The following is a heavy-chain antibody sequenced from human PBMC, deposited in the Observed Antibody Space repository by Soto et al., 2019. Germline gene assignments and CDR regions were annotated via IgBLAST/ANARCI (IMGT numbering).Heavy chain of an antibody. J-gene: IGHJ6*02. CDR2: IYYSGST. V-gene: IGHV4-39*01. CDR3: ASASYYYDFWSGEGYYGMDV. Sequence: PSETLSLTCTVSGGSISSSSYYWGWIRQPPGKGLEWIGSIYYSGSTYYNPSLKSRVTISVDTSKNQFSLKLSSVTAADTAVYYCASASYYYDFWSGEGYYGMDVWGQGTTVTVSS. CDR1: GGSISSSSYY. D-gene: IGHD3-3*01.